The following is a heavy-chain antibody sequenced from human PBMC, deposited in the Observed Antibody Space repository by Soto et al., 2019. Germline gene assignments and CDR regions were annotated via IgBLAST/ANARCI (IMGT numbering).Heavy chain of an antibody. J-gene: IGHJ4*02. V-gene: IGHV1-69*13. CDR2: IIPIFGTA. CDR3: ARERYYYDSSGPGKKYYFDY. CDR1: GGTFSSYA. D-gene: IGHD3-22*01. Sequence: SVKVSCKASGGTFSSYAISWVRQAPGQGLEWMGGIIPIFGTANYAQKFQGRVTITADESTSTAYMELSSLRSEDTAVYYCARERYYYDSSGPGKKYYFDYWGQGTLVTVSS.